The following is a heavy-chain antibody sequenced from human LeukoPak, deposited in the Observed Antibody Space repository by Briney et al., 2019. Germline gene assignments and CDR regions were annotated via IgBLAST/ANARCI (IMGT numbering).Heavy chain of an antibody. CDR1: GGSISSYY. CDR2: IYHSGST. J-gene: IGHJ6*03. CDR3: AREGSDYYGSGSYYRSYYYYMDV. V-gene: IGHV4-59*12. D-gene: IGHD3-10*01. Sequence: SETLSLTCTVSGGSISSYYWSWIRQPPGKGLEWIGSIYHSGSTYYNPSLKSRVTISVDTSKNQFSLKLSSVTAADTAVYYCAREGSDYYGSGSYYRSYYYYMDVWGKGTTVTISS.